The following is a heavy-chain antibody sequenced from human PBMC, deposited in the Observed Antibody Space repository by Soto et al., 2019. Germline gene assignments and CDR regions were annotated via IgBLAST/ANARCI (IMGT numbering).Heavy chain of an antibody. J-gene: IGHJ4*02. CDR1: GYSFAGYW. CDR3: ARQIYDSDTGPHFTYYFDS. CDR2: IDPSDSQT. Sequence: PGESLKISCKGSGYSFAGYWITWVRQKPGKGLEWMGRIDPSDSQTYYSPSFRGHVTISVTKSITTVFLQWSSLRASDTAMYYCARQIYDSDTGPHFTYYFDSWGQGTTVTVSS. V-gene: IGHV5-10-1*01. D-gene: IGHD3-22*01.